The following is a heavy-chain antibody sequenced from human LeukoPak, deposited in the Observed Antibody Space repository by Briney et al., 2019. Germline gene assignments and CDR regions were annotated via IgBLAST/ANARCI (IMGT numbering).Heavy chain of an antibody. CDR3: ARQTIVVVEVGWFDP. J-gene: IGHJ5*02. CDR2: IYYSGST. Sequence: PSETLSLTCTVSGGSISSSNYYWGWIRQPPGKGLEWIGSIYYSGSTYYSPSLKSRVTISVDTSKTQFSLKLSSVTAADTAVYYCARQTIVVVEVGWFDPWGRGTLVTVSS. D-gene: IGHD2-2*01. CDR1: GGSISSSNYY. V-gene: IGHV4-39*01.